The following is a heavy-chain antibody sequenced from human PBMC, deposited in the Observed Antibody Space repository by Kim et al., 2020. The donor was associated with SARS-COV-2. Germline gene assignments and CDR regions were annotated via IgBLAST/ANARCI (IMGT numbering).Heavy chain of an antibody. CDR3: ARGYWSSSRCYAGPDY. D-gene: IGHD2-2*01. CDR1: GFTFSDYT. Sequence: GGSLRLSCAASGFTFSDYTMDWVRQAPGRGLEWVSYINNDGTVMYYGDSVKGRFTISRDNSENSLFLQMNSLRDDDTAVYYCARGYWSSSRCYAGPDYWGQGTLVTVST. V-gene: IGHV3-48*02. CDR2: INNDGTVM. J-gene: IGHJ4*02.